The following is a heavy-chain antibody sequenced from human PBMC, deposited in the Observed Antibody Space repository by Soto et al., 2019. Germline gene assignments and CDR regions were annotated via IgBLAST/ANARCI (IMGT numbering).Heavy chain of an antibody. Sequence: ASVKVSCKASGYTFTSYYMHWVRQAPGQGLEWMGIINPSGGSTSYAQKFQGRVTMTRDTSTSTVYMDLSSLRSEDTAVYYCARARYSSGWTPDDAFDIWGQGTMVTVSS. CDR1: GYTFTSYY. J-gene: IGHJ3*02. D-gene: IGHD6-19*01. CDR3: ARARYSSGWTPDDAFDI. CDR2: INPSGGST. V-gene: IGHV1-46*01.